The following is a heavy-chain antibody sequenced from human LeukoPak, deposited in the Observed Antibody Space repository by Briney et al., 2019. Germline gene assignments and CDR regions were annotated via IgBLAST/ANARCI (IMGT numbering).Heavy chain of an antibody. CDR2: MNPNSGNT. CDR1: GYSFTSYD. CDR3: ARGLAVAGTGY. V-gene: IGHV1-8*01. J-gene: IGHJ4*02. D-gene: IGHD6-19*01. Sequence: ASVKVSCKASGYSFTSYDLNWVRQATGQGLEWMGWMNPNSGNTGYAQKFQGRVTMTRDTSISTAHMELTSLTSEDTAIYYCARGLAVAGTGYWGQGTLVTVSS.